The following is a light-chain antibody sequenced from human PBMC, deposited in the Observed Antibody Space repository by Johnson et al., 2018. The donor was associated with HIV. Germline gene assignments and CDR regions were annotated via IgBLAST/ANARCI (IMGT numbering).Light chain of an antibody. CDR1: SSNIGNNY. J-gene: IGLJ1*01. V-gene: IGLV1-51*02. CDR3: GTWDSSLSSYV. CDR2: ENN. Sequence: QSVLTQPPSVSAAPGQKVTISCSGSSSNIGNNYVSWYQQLPGTAPKLLIYENNKRPSGIPDRFSGSKSGTSATLGITGLQTWDEADYYCGTWDSSLSSYVVGTVTKVTVL.